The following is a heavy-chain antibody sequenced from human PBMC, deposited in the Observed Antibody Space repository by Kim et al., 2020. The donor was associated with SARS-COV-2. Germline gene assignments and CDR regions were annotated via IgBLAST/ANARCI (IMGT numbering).Heavy chain of an antibody. V-gene: IGHV4-61*01. CDR1: GGSVSSGSYY. J-gene: IGHJ4*02. CDR3: ARSLRWLHLDY. CDR2: IYYSGST. D-gene: IGHD5-12*01. Sequence: SETLSLTCTVSGGSVSSGSYYWSWIRQPPWKGLEWIGYIYYSGSTNYNPSLKSRVTISVDTSKNQFSLKLSSVTAADTAVYYCARSLRWLHLDYWGQGTLVTVSS.